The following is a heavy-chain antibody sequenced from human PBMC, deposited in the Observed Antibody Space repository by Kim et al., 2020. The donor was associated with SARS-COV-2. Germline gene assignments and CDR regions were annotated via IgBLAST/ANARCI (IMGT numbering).Heavy chain of an antibody. Sequence: SETLSLTCTVSGGSISSISYYWGWFRQPPGKGLEWVGSIYYGGSPFYNLSLKSRVTISVDTAKNQFSLRVTSVTAADTAVYYCGRHVVAVGVTYFYGMD. J-gene: IGHJ6*01. D-gene: IGHD2-15*01. CDR1: GGSISSISYY. V-gene: IGHV4-39*01. CDR2: IYYGGSP. CDR3: GRHVVAVGVTYFYGMD.